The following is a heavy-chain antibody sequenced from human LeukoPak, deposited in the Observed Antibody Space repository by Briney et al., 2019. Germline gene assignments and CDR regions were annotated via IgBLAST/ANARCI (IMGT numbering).Heavy chain of an antibody. Sequence: SVKVSCKASGGTFSSYAISWVRQAPGQGLEWMGRIIPIFGTANYAQKFQGRVTITTDESTSTAYMELSSLRSEDTAVYYCARMGSGWYEGPPSDPWGQGTLVTASS. D-gene: IGHD6-13*01. J-gene: IGHJ5*02. CDR2: IIPIFGTA. CDR3: ARMGSGWYEGPPSDP. V-gene: IGHV1-69*05. CDR1: GGTFSSYA.